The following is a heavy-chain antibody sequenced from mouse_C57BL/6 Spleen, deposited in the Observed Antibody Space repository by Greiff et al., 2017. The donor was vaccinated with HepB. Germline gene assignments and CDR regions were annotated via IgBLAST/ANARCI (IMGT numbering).Heavy chain of an antibody. D-gene: IGHD3-3*01. CDR1: GFTFSDYY. CDR2: INYDGSST. J-gene: IGHJ4*01. Sequence: VESEGGLVQPGSSMKLSCAASGFTFSDYYMAWVRQVPEKGLEWVANINYDGSSTYYLDSLKSRFIISRDNAKNILYLQMSSLKSEDTATYYCARDRDGAMDYWGQGTSVTVSS. V-gene: IGHV5-16*01. CDR3: ARDRDGAMDY.